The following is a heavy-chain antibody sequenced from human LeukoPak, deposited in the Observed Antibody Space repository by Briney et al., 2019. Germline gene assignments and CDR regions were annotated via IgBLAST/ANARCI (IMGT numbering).Heavy chain of an antibody. CDR2: INHSGSA. CDR3: ARGRGSYYLRAAGFDY. D-gene: IGHD1-26*01. Sequence: SETLSLTCAVYGGSFSGYYWSWIRQPPGKGLEWIGEINHSGSANYNPSLKRRVTISVDTSKNQFSLKLSSVTAADTAVYYCARGRGSYYLRAAGFDYWGQGTLVTVSS. V-gene: IGHV4-34*01. J-gene: IGHJ4*02. CDR1: GGSFSGYY.